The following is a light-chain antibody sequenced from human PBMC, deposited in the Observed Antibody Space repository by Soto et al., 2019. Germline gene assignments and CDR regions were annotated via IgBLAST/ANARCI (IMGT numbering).Light chain of an antibody. CDR2: EVS. CDR3: SSYTSSSTYV. CDR1: SSDVGGYDY. J-gene: IGLJ1*01. V-gene: IGLV2-14*01. Sequence: QSVLTQPASVSGSPGQSITISCTGTSSDVGGYDYVSWYQQYPGKAPKLMLYEVSHRPSGVSNRFSGSKSGNTASLTISGLQADDEADYYCSSYTSSSTYVFGTGTKLTVL.